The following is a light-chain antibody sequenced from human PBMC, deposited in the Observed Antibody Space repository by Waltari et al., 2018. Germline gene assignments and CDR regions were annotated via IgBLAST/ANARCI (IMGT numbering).Light chain of an antibody. V-gene: IGKV3-20*01. J-gene: IGKJ4*01. CDR1: QRVRSSY. CDR3: QQYGSSPLT. Sequence: EIVLTQSPGTLSLSPGERATLSCRASQRVRSSYLAWYQQKPGQAPRLLIYGASSRATAIPDRFSGSGSGTDFTLTISRLEPEDFAVYYCQQYGSSPLTFGGGTKVEIK. CDR2: GAS.